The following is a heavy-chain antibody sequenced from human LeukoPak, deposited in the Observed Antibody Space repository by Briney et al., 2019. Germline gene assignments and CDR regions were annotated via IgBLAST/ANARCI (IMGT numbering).Heavy chain of an antibody. D-gene: IGHD3-22*01. V-gene: IGHV1-24*01. CDR1: GYTLTELS. J-gene: IGHJ4*02. CDR3: ATDPYYYDTSGYFSG. CDR2: FDPEDGET. Sequence: GASVKVSCKVSGYTLTELSMHWVRQAPGKGLEWMGRFDPEDGETIYAQKFQGRVTMTEDTSTDTAYMELSGLKSEDTAIYYCATDPYYYDTSGYFSGWGQGTLVTVSS.